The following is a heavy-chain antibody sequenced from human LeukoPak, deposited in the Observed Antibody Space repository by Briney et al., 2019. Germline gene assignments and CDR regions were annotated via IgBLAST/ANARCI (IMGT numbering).Heavy chain of an antibody. D-gene: IGHD3-10*01. V-gene: IGHV4-59*01. CDR1: GGSISTYY. CDR2: IYYSGST. Sequence: SETLSLTCTVSGGSISTYYWSWIRQPPGKELEWIGYIYYSGSTNYNPSLKSRLTISVETSKNQFSLKLNSVTAADTAVYYCARGGPSYYGSGSPFDYWGQGTLVTISS. J-gene: IGHJ4*02. CDR3: ARGGPSYYGSGSPFDY.